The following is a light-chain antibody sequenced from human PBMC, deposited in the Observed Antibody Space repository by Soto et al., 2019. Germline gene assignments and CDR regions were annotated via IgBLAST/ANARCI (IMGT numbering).Light chain of an antibody. Sequence: DIVMTESPYSLAFSLGGRATINCRSSRKVCYSSNNKNFLAWYQQKPGQPPKLLLYWASTRQSGVPDRFSGSGSGTDFTLTISSLQAEDVAVYYCQQYYGTPWTFGQGTKVDIK. J-gene: IGKJ1*01. CDR2: WAS. CDR1: RKVCYSSNNKNF. CDR3: QQYYGTPWT. V-gene: IGKV4-1*01.